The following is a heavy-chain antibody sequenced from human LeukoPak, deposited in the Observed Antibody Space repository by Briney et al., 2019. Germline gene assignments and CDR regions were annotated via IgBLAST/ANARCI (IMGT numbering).Heavy chain of an antibody. D-gene: IGHD3-10*01. CDR3: YAHGSGSYWAIGY. J-gene: IGHJ4*02. CDR1: GFTVSSNY. Sequence: GGSLRLSCAASGFTVSSNYMSWVRQAPGKGLEWVSVIYSGGRTYYADSVKGRFTISRDNSKNTLYLQMNSLRAEDTAVYYCYAHGSGSYWAIGYWGQGTLVTVSS. CDR2: IYSGGRT. V-gene: IGHV3-53*01.